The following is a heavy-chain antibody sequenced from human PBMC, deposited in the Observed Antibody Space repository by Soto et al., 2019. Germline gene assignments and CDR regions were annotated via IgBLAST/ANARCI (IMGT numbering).Heavy chain of an antibody. V-gene: IGHV3-11*01. Sequence: PGKGEEWVSYISSSGSTIYYADSVKGRFTISRDNAKNSLYLQMNSLRAEDTAVYYCARDFFFQAEDGIRDVRSVSAFLLKRSSDL. CDR2: ISSSGSTI. CDR3: ARDFFFQAEDGIRDVRSVSAFLLKRSSDL. J-gene: IGHJ2*01. D-gene: IGHD3-10*02.